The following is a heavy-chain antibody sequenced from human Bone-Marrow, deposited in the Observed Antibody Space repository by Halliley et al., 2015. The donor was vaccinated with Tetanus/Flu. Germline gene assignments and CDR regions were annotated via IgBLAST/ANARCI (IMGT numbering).Heavy chain of an antibody. D-gene: IGHD2-15*01. V-gene: IGHV4-4*02. CDR2: IHHSGCT. CDR3: ARMGRRGGDNSFY. J-gene: IGHJ4*02. Sequence: WIGEIHHSGCTNYNPSLKSRVSISVDKSKTQFSLKLSSMTVADPAVYYCARMGRRGGDNSFYWGQGSLVTVSS.